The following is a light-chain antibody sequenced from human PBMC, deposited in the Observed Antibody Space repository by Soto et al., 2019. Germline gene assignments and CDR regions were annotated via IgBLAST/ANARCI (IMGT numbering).Light chain of an antibody. Sequence: VMTQSPATLSVSRGERATLSCRASQSLRSSLAWYQQKPGQAPRLLIYGASTRATGIPARFSGSGSGTEFTLTISSLQSEDFAVYFCQQYDIWPQTFGQGTKVDI. CDR1: QSLRSS. CDR2: GAS. CDR3: QQYDIWPQT. J-gene: IGKJ1*01. V-gene: IGKV3-15*01.